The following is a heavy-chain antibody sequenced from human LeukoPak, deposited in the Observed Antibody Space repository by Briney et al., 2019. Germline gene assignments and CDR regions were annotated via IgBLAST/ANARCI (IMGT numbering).Heavy chain of an antibody. V-gene: IGHV3-23*01. Sequence: GGSLRLSCAASGFTFSSYAMSWVRQAPGKGLEWVSAISGSGGSTYYADSVKGRFTISRDNSKNTLYLQMNSLRAEDTAVYYCAKGGTDDYGDKLPFDYWGQGTLVTVSS. D-gene: IGHD4-17*01. CDR1: GFTFSSYA. J-gene: IGHJ4*02. CDR3: AKGGTDDYGDKLPFDY. CDR2: ISGSGGST.